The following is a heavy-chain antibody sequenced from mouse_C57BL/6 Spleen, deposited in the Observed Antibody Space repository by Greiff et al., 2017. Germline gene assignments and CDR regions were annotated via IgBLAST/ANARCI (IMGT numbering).Heavy chain of an antibody. V-gene: IGHV1-55*01. J-gene: IGHJ4*01. CDR3: AKRGAYAMDY. CDR1: GYTFTSYW. CDR2: IYPGSGST. Sequence: VQLQQSGAELVKPGASVKMSCKASGYTFTSYWITWVKQRPGQGLEWIGDIYPGSGSTNYNEKFKSKATLTVDTSSSTAYMQLSSLKSEDSAVYYCAKRGAYAMDYWGQGTSVTVSS.